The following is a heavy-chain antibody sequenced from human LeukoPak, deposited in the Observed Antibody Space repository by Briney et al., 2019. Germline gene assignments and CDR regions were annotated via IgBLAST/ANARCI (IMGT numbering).Heavy chain of an antibody. J-gene: IGHJ3*01. CDR1: GFSFSTYW. CDR3: ARQTPGGSGSYYALHV. Sequence: KRGESLKISCRGFGFSFSTYWIGWVRQMPGKGLEWVGIIYPSDSDTKYNPSFQGQVTISADKSISTAYLQWSSLKASDTAMHYCARQTPGGSGSYYALHVWGQGTMVTVSS. CDR2: IYPSDSDT. D-gene: IGHD3-10*01. V-gene: IGHV5-51*01.